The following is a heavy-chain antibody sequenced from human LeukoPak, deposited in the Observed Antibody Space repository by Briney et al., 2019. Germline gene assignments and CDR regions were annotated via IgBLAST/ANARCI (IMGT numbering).Heavy chain of an antibody. CDR3: ARDRGGYEFFDY. CDR1: GFTFSNYS. CDR2: ISTRSGTM. J-gene: IGHJ4*02. Sequence: PGGSLRLSCAASGFTFSNYSMNWVRQAPGKGLEWVSYISTRSGTMYYTDSVKGRFTISRDNAKNSLYLQMNSLRDEDTAVYYCARDRGGYEFFDYWGQGILVTVSS. D-gene: IGHD5-12*01. V-gene: IGHV3-48*02.